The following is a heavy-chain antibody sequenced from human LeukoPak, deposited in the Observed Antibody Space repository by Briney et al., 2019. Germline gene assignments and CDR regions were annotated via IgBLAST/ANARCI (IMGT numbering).Heavy chain of an antibody. D-gene: IGHD3-10*01. CDR2: ISSSSSYI. CDR1: GFTFSSCS. V-gene: IGHV3-21*01. CDR3: ARNLIGERGDY. Sequence: GGSLRLSCAASGFTFSSCSMNWVRQAPGKGLEWVSSISSSSSYIYYADSVKGRFTISRDNAKNSLYLQMNSLRAEDTAVYYCARNLIGERGDYWGQGTLVTVSS. J-gene: IGHJ4*02.